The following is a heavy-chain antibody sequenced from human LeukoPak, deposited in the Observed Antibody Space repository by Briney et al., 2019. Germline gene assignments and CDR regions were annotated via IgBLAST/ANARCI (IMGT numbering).Heavy chain of an antibody. D-gene: IGHD6-13*01. CDR2: ISAYNGNT. Sequence: ASVKVSCKASGGTFSSYAISWVRQATGQGLEWMGWISAYNGNTNYAQKLQGRVTMTTDTSTSTAYMELRSLRSDDTAVYYCARDRYSSSWYDLEYWGQGTLVTVSS. CDR3: ARDRYSSSWYDLEY. J-gene: IGHJ4*02. CDR1: GGTFSSYA. V-gene: IGHV1-18*01.